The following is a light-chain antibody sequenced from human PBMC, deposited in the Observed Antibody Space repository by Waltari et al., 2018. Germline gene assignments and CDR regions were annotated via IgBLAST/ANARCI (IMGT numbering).Light chain of an antibody. J-gene: IGKJ4*01. CDR1: KSVLYSSNNKNY. CDR2: WAS. CDR3: QQYYSTPRT. V-gene: IGKV4-1*01. Sequence: DIVMTQSPDSLAVSLGERAPINCKSSKSVLYSSNNKNYLAWYQQKPGQPHKLLIYWASTRESGVPDRFSGSGSGTDFTLTISSLQAEDVAVYYCQQYYSTPRTFGGGTKVEIK.